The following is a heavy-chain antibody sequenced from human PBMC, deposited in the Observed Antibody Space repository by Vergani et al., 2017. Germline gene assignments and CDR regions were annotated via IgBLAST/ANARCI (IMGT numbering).Heavy chain of an antibody. CDR2: IYYSGSN. CDR1: GGSISSSSYY. Sequence: LQLQESGPGLVKPSETLSLTCTVSGGSISSSSYYWGWTRQLPGKGREWIGSIYYSGSNYYNPDLKSRVTISVDTSKNQFSLKLSSVTAADTAVYYCARAGTTSSFDYWGQGTLVTVSS. D-gene: IGHD3-10*01. J-gene: IGHJ4*02. CDR3: ARAGTTSSFDY. V-gene: IGHV4-39*07.